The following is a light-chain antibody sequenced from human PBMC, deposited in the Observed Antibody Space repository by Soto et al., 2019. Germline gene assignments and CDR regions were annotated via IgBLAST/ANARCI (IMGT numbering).Light chain of an antibody. CDR2: GAS. Sequence: EIVLTQSPCTLSLSPGERTTLSCRASQSVSSSYLAWYQQKPGQAPRILIYGASNRATGIPDRFSGSGSGTDFTLTISRLEPEDFAVYYCQQYGSSPRTFGQGTRLEIK. CDR3: QQYGSSPRT. V-gene: IGKV3-20*01. J-gene: IGKJ5*01. CDR1: QSVSSSY.